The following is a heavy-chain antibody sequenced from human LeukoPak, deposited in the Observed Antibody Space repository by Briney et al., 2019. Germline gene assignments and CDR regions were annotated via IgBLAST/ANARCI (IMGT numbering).Heavy chain of an antibody. CDR1: GYTFTGYY. Sequence: ASVKVSCKASGYTFTGYYMHWVRQAPGRGLEWMGWITAYNGNTNYAQKLQGRVTMTTDTSTSTAYMELRSLRSDDTAVYYCARALLWFGEPSHIDYWGQGTLVTASS. CDR2: ITAYNGNT. CDR3: ARALLWFGEPSHIDY. V-gene: IGHV1-18*04. D-gene: IGHD3-10*01. J-gene: IGHJ4*02.